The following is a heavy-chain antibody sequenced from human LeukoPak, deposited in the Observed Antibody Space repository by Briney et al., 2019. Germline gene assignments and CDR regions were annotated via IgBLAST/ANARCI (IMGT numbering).Heavy chain of an antibody. V-gene: IGHV4-39*07. J-gene: IGHJ6*03. CDR3: ARTKKEYCSGGSCYSSYYYYYYMDV. D-gene: IGHD2-15*01. CDR2: IYYSGST. Sequence: SETLSLTCSVSGGSISSSSHSWGWIRQSPGKGLEWIGSIYYSGSTFYNPSLKSRVTISVDRSKNQFSLKLSSVTAADTAVFYCARTKKEYCSGGSCYSSYYYYYYMDVWGKGTTVTVSS. CDR1: GGSISSSSHS.